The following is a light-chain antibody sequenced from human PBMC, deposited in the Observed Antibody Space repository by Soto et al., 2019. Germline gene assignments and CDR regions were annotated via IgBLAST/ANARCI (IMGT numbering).Light chain of an antibody. CDR2: GAS. CDR1: ETVATN. J-gene: IGKJ1*01. Sequence: PGERATLSCWASETVATNLAWYQQKPGQAPRLLISGASTRAAGISDRFRGRGSGTEFTLTISSLRSEDSAIYYCRQYWEGPPRTFGQGTKVEI. CDR3: RQYWEGPPRT. V-gene: IGKV3-15*01.